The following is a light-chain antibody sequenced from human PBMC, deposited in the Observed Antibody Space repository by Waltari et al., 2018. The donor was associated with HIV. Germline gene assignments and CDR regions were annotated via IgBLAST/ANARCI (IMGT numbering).Light chain of an antibody. Sequence: DIVMTQSPDSLAVSLGERATIRCKSSQSLLYSSDNKNYFAWYQQKPGQPPNLLIYWASTRESGVPDRFSGSGSGTDFTLTINNLQAEDVAVYYCQQYFRAPPTFGGGTRVEIK. CDR1: QSLLYSSDNKNY. J-gene: IGKJ4*01. CDR3: QQYFRAPPT. V-gene: IGKV4-1*01. CDR2: WAS.